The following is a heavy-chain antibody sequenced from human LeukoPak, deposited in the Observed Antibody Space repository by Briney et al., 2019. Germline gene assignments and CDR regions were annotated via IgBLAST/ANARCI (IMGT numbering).Heavy chain of an antibody. CDR1: GFTFSNYA. J-gene: IGHJ4*02. D-gene: IGHD3-3*01. CDR2: ISGSGGST. V-gene: IGHV3-23*01. Sequence: PGGSLRLSCAASGFTFSNYAMSWVRQAPGKGLEWVSGISGSGGSTYYADSVGRFSISRDNSKNTLYLQMSSLRGEDTAVYFCARDPPSMSEGYYSFDFWGQGTLVTVSS. CDR3: ARDPPSMSEGYYSFDF.